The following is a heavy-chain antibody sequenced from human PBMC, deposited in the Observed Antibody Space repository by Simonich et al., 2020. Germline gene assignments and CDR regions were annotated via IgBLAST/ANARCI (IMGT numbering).Heavy chain of an antibody. CDR1: GFTFSSYG. CDR2: KLYDGSNK. CDR3: ARDGGYMVRGVDAFDI. D-gene: IGHD3-10*01. V-gene: IGHV3-33*01. J-gene: IGHJ3*02. Sequence: QVQLVESGGGVVQPGRSLRLSCAASGFTFSSYGMHWVRQAPGKWLDWGEIKLYDGSNKNNASSVKVRLTISRDNSKNTLYLQRNSLRAEDTAVYYCARDGGYMVRGVDAFDIWGQGTMVTVSS.